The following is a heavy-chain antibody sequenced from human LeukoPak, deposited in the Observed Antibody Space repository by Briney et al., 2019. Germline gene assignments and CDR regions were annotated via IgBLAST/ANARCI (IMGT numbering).Heavy chain of an antibody. CDR2: IYYDGSSK. CDR3: ARYKGGQGCLDY. V-gene: IGHV3-33*01. D-gene: IGHD1-1*01. CDR1: GFTFSSYG. Sequence: GGSLRLSCAASGFTFSSYGMHWVRQPPGKGLEWVAGIYYDGSSKYYADSVKGRFAISRDNSKNTLSLQMSSLRAEDTAVYYCARYKGGQGCLDYWGQGTLVTVSS. J-gene: IGHJ4*02.